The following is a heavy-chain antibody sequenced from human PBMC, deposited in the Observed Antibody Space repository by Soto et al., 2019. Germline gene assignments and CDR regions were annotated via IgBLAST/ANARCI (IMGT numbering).Heavy chain of an antibody. J-gene: IGHJ4*02. D-gene: IGHD5-18*01. V-gene: IGHV4-59*01. Sequence: SETLSLTCTVSGDSISSFYWSWIRQPPGKGLEWIGYVSYSGSTNYNPSLRSRLTISLDTSKNQFSLKLSSVTAADTAVYYCSRGILVWGQGALVTVSS. CDR2: VSYSGST. CDR1: GDSISSFY. CDR3: SRGILV.